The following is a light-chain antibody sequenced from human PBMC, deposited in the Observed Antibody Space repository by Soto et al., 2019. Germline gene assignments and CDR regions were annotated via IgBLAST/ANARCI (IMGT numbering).Light chain of an antibody. CDR2: EVR. CDR3: SSYTGTSTHV. CDR1: SSGVGGYDY. Sequence: QSVLTQPASVSGSPGQSITISCTGTSSGVGGYDYVSWYQQHPGKAPKLIIYEVRHRPSGVSNRFSGSKSGNTASLTISGLQAEDEADYFCSSYTGTSTHVFGTGTKVTVL. J-gene: IGLJ1*01. V-gene: IGLV2-14*01.